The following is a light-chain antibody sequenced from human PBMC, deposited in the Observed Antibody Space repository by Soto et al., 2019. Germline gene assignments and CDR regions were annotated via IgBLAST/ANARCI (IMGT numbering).Light chain of an antibody. V-gene: IGKV3-15*01. Sequence: EIVMTQSPATLSVSPGERATPSCRASQGVSGNLAWYQQKPGQAPRLLIYGASTRATGIPARFSGSGSGTEFTLTISSLQSEDFAVYYCQQYNIWPPWTFGQGTKVDIK. CDR1: QGVSGN. J-gene: IGKJ1*01. CDR3: QQYNIWPPWT. CDR2: GAS.